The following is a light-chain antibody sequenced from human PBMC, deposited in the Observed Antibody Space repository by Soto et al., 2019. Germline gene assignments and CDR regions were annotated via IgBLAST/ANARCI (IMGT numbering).Light chain of an antibody. CDR2: DAS. CDR3: QHYNSYSEA. J-gene: IGKJ1*01. CDR1: QSITGW. V-gene: IGKV1-5*01. Sequence: DIQMTQSPSTVSAYVGDRATMTCRASQSITGWLAWYQRKPGKAPKLLIYDASSLESGVPSRFSGSGSGTEFTLTISSLQPDDFATYYCQHYNSYSEAFGQGTKVDIK.